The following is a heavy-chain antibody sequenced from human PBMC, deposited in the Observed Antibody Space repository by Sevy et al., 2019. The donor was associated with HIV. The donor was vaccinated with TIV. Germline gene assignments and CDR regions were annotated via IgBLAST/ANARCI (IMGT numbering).Heavy chain of an antibody. D-gene: IGHD3-3*01. V-gene: IGHV3-30*18. CDR1: GFTFSSYG. J-gene: IGHJ3*02. Sequence: GGSLRLSCAASGFTFSSYGMHWVRQAPGKGLEWVAVISYDGSNKYYADSVKGRFTISRDNSKNTLYLQMNSLRAEDTAVDYCAKPHWTFWSGYSTNREAFDIWGQGTMVTVSS. CDR3: AKPHWTFWSGYSTNREAFDI. CDR2: ISYDGSNK.